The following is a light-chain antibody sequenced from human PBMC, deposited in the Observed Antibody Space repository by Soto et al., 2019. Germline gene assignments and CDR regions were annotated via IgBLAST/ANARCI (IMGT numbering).Light chain of an antibody. J-gene: IGLJ2*01. V-gene: IGLV1-36*01. CDR1: NSNIGNNA. CDR3: EAWDDSLNGPV. Sequence: QSVLTQPPSVSGAPRQRVTISCSGSNSNIGNNAVNWYQQLPGKAPKLLIYYDDLLPSGVSDRFSGSKSGTSASLAISGLQSEDEAGYYCEAWDDSLNGPVFGGGTKVTVL. CDR2: YDD.